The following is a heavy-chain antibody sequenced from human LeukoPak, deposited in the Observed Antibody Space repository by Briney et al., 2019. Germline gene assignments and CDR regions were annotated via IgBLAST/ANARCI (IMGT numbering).Heavy chain of an antibody. CDR2: ISSSSGTI. J-gene: IGHJ6*02. Sequence: GGSLRLSCAASGFTFSSYNMNWVRQAPGKGLEWVSYISSSSGTIYYADSVKGRFTISRDNAKNSLYLQMNSLRDEDTAVYYCARVGPLWFGELFTPLPYYYYYGMDVWGQGTRSPSP. D-gene: IGHD3-10*01. CDR1: GFTFSSYN. V-gene: IGHV3-48*02. CDR3: ARVGPLWFGELFTPLPYYYYYGMDV.